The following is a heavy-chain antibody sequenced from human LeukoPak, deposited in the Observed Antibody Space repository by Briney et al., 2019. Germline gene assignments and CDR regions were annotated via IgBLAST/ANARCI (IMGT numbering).Heavy chain of an antibody. V-gene: IGHV4-38-2*01. Sequence: SETLSLTCAVSGYSISSGYYWGWIRQPPGKGLEWIGSIYHSGSTYYNPSLKSRVTISVDTSKNQFSLKLSSVTAADTAVYYCASQMATNDYWGQGTLVTVSS. CDR3: ASQMATNDY. D-gene: IGHD5-24*01. CDR2: IYHSGST. J-gene: IGHJ4*02. CDR1: GYSISSGYY.